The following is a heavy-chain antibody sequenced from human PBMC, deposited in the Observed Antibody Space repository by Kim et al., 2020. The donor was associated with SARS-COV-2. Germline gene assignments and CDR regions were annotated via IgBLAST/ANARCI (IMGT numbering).Heavy chain of an antibody. CDR3: AKDPEGVRGAHPDY. CDR2: ISYDGSNK. V-gene: IGHV3-30*18. D-gene: IGHD3-10*01. CDR1: GFTFSSYG. Sequence: GGSLRLSCAASGFTFSSYGMHWVRQAPGKGLEWVAVISYDGSNKYYADSVKGRFTISRDNSKNTLYLQMNSLRAEDTAVYYCAKDPEGVRGAHPDYWGQG. J-gene: IGHJ4*02.